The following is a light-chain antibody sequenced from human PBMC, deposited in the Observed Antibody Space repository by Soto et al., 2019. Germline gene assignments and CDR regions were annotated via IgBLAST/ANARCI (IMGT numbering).Light chain of an antibody. CDR2: EVN. CDR3: SLYISGSTYV. J-gene: IGLJ1*01. V-gene: IGLV2-18*01. CDR1: SSDVGSYNR. Sequence: QSSVTQPPSLSGSPGQSVTISCTGTSSDVGSYNRLSWYQQPPGTAPKLIMYEVNTRPSGVPDRFSGSKSGSTASLTISGLQAEDEADYYCSLYISGSTYVFGTGTKVTVL.